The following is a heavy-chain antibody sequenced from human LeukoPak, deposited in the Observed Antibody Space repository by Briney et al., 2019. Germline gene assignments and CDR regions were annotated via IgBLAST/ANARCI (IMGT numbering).Heavy chain of an antibody. D-gene: IGHD3-9*01. CDR1: GGSISSSSYY. J-gene: IGHJ4*02. CDR3: ARTYYDILTGYYSGGGPFDY. V-gene: IGHV4-61*05. CDR2: IYYSGST. Sequence: SETLSLTCTVSGGSISSSSYYWSWIRQPPGKGLEWIGYIYYSGSTNYNPSLKSRVTISVDTSKNQFSLKLSSVTAADTAVYYCARTYYDILTGYYSGGGPFDYWGQGTLVTVSS.